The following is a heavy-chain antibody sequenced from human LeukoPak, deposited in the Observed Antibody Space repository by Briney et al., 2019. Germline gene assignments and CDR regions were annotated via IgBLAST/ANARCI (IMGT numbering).Heavy chain of an antibody. D-gene: IGHD1-26*01. J-gene: IGHJ3*02. CDR1: GFTFSSYA. CDR3: AKDPWEGYDAFDI. CDR2: ISGSGGST. Sequence: GGSLRLSCAASGFTFSSYAMSWVRQAPGKGLEWVSAISGSGGSTYYADSAKGRFTISRDNSKNTLYLQMNSLRAEDTAVYYCAKDPWEGYDAFDIWGQGTMVTVSS. V-gene: IGHV3-23*01.